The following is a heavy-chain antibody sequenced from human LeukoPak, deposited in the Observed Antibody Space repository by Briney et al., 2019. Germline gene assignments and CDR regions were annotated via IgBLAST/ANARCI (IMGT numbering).Heavy chain of an antibody. D-gene: IGHD6-19*01. Sequence: GGSLRLSCAASGFTFSSYWMSWVRQAPGKGLEWVANIKQNGSEKYYVDSVKGRFTISRDNAKNSLYLQMSSLRAEDTAVYYCARRGIISGWYWAYYFDYWGQGTLVTVSS. V-gene: IGHV3-7*01. CDR3: ARRGIISGWYWAYYFDY. CDR2: IKQNGSEK. CDR1: GFTFSSYW. J-gene: IGHJ4*02.